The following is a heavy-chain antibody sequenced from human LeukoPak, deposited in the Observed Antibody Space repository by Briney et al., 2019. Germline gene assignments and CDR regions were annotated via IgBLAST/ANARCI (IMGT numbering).Heavy chain of an antibody. D-gene: IGHD2/OR15-2a*01. CDR3: ASVRVNIVV. Sequence: ASVKVSCKASGYTFTSYCMHWVRQPPGPGLEWMGIINPSGGSTSYAQKFQGRVTMTRDTSTSTVYMELSSLRSEDTAVYYCASVRVNIVVWGQGTLVTVSS. CDR1: GYTFTSYC. J-gene: IGHJ4*02. V-gene: IGHV1-46*01. CDR2: INPSGGST.